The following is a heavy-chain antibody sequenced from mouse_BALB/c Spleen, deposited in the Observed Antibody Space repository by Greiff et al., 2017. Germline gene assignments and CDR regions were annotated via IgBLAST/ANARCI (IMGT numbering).Heavy chain of an antibody. Sequence: LVESGPELEKPGASVKISCKASGYSFTGYNMNWVKQSNGKSLEWIGNIDPYYGGTSYNQKFKGKATLTVDKSSSTAYMQLKSLTSEDSAVYYCARGAPSITTGYFDVWGAGTTVTVSS. CDR2: IDPYYGGT. CDR3: ARGAPSITTGYFDV. J-gene: IGHJ1*01. V-gene: IGHV1-39*01. D-gene: IGHD1-1*01. CDR1: GYSFTGYN.